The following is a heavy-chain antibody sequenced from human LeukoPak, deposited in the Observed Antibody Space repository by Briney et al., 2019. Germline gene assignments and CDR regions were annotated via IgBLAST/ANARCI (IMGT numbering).Heavy chain of an antibody. CDR2: INHSGST. V-gene: IGHV4-34*01. J-gene: IGHJ4*02. CDR3: ARGHTTIFGVVDY. CDR1: GGSFSGYY. D-gene: IGHD3-3*01. Sequence: SETLSLTCAVYGGSFSGYYWSWIRQPPGKGLEWIGEINHSGSTNYNPSLKSRVTISVDTSKNQFSLKLSSVTAADTGVYYCARGHTTIFGVVDYWGQGTLVTVSS.